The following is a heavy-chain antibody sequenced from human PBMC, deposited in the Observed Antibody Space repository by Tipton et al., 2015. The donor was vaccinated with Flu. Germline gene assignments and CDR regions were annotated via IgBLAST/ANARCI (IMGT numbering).Heavy chain of an antibody. Sequence: TLSLTCAVYGGSFSGYYWSWIRQPPGKGLEYIGEINRRGSTNYNPSLKSRVTISVDTSKNQFSLKLTYVTAADTAVYYCVRGGGSSSGRWFDPWGRGTLVTVSS. CDR2: INRRGST. V-gene: IGHV4-34*01. CDR1: GGSFSGYY. D-gene: IGHD3-10*01. J-gene: IGHJ5*02. CDR3: VRGGGSSSGRWFDP.